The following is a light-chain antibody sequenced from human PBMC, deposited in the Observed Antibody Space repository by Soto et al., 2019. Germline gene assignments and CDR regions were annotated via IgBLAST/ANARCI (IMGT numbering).Light chain of an antibody. J-gene: IGKJ4*01. Sequence: EIVMTQSPATLSVSPGERATLACRASQSISSNLAWYQQKPGQAPRLLIYGASTRATGIPARFSGSGSGTDFTGTISSLQSEDLAVYYCQQYNSWPPLTFGGGNKVEIK. CDR3: QQYNSWPPLT. CDR1: QSISSN. V-gene: IGKV3-15*01. CDR2: GAS.